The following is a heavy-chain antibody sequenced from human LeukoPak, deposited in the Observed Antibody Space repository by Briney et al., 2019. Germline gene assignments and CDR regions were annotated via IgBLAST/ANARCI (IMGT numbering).Heavy chain of an antibody. D-gene: IGHD6-13*01. V-gene: IGHV4-34*01. CDR2: IDHRGST. CDR1: GVSFRGYY. CDR3: AREVAAARGSFDY. J-gene: IGHJ4*02. Sequence: SETLSLTCAVYGVSFRGYYWSWIRQPPGKGLEWIGEIDHRGSTNYNPSLKSRVTISVDTSKNQFYLKLSSVTAADTAVYYCAREVAAARGSFDYWGQGTLVTVS.